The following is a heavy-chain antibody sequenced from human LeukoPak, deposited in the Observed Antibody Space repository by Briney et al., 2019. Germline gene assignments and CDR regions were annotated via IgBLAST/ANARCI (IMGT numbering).Heavy chain of an antibody. CDR1: GGSINSDDYY. V-gene: IGHV4-30-4*01. CDR3: ARHGGDYGGDSGTYYFDF. CDR2: IYYSGST. D-gene: IGHD4-23*01. Sequence: PPQTLSLTCSVSGGSINSDDYYWNWIRQPPGKGLEWIGYIYYSGSTYYNPSLKSRVTISVDTSKNQFSLKLSSVTAADTAVYYCARHGGDYGGDSGTYYFDFWGQGTLVTVSS. J-gene: IGHJ4*02.